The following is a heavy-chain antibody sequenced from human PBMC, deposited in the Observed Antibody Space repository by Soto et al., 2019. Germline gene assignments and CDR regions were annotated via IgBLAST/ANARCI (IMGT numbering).Heavy chain of an antibody. CDR3: AKDPVVVVAVSNWLDP. CDR1: GFSFSSYA. Sequence: EVQLLESGGGLVQPGGSLRLPCAASGFSFSSYAISWVRQAPGTGLEWVSAISDRGGTYYADSVKGRFTIFRDNSKNTLYLQMNSLRAEDTAVYYCAKDPVVVVAVSNWLDPRGQGTLVTVSS. V-gene: IGHV3-23*01. D-gene: IGHD2-2*01. CDR2: ISDRGGT. J-gene: IGHJ5*02.